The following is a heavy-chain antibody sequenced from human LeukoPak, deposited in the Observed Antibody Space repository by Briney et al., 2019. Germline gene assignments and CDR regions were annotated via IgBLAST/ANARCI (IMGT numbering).Heavy chain of an antibody. CDR2: INHSGST. CDR1: GGSISSNKW. J-gene: IGHJ4*02. CDR3: ARGITIFGVVIFPYYFDY. Sequence: SGTLSLTCAVSGGSISSNKWWSWLRQAPGKGLEWIGEINHSGSTNYNPSLKSRVTISVDTSKNQFSLKLSSVTAADTAVYYCARGITIFGVVIFPYYFDYWGQGTLVTVSS. V-gene: IGHV4-4*02. D-gene: IGHD3-3*01.